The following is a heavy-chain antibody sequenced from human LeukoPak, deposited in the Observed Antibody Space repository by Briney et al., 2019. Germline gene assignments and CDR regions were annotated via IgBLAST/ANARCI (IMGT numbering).Heavy chain of an antibody. V-gene: IGHV4-61*01. CDR3: ARGDVPYYYDSSGYSKDYGAFDI. Sequence: SETLSLTCTVSGGSVSSGSYYWSWIRQPPGKGLEWIGYIYYSGSTNYNPSLKSRVTISVDTSKNQFSLKLSSVTAADTAVYYCARGDVPYYYDSSGYSKDYGAFDIWGQGTMVTVSS. CDR1: GGSVSSGSYY. J-gene: IGHJ3*02. D-gene: IGHD3-22*01. CDR2: IYYSGST.